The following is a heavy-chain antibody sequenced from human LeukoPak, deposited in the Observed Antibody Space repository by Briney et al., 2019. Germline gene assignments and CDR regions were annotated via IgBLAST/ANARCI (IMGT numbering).Heavy chain of an antibody. CDR1: GFTFSSCG. CDR2: ISYDGSNK. V-gene: IGHV3-30*18. D-gene: IGHD3-3*01. Sequence: GGSLRLSCAASGFTFSSCGMHWVRQAPGKGLEWVGVISYDGSNKYYADSVKGRFTISRDNSKNTLYLQMNSLRAEDTAVYYCAKMETSYDFWNGYYTAYYGMDVWGQGTTVTVSS. J-gene: IGHJ6*02. CDR3: AKMETSYDFWNGYYTAYYGMDV.